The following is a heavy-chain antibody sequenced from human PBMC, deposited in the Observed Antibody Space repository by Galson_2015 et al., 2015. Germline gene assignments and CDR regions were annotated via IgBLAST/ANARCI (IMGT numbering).Heavy chain of an antibody. CDR3: ARQILDYDFWSGYYPTNFDY. CDR2: ISSTTTYI. J-gene: IGHJ4*02. CDR1: EFTFSSYY. V-gene: IGHV3-21*01. Sequence: SLRLSCAASEFTFSSYYMSWVRQAPGKGLEWGSSISSTTTYIYYADSVKGRFTISRDNAKNSLYLQMNSLGAEDTAVYYCARQILDYDFWSGYYPTNFDYWGQGTLVTVSS. D-gene: IGHD3-3*01.